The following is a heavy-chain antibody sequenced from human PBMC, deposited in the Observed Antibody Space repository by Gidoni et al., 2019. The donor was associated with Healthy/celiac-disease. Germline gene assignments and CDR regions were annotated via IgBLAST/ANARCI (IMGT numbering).Heavy chain of an antibody. CDR1: GYSISSGYY. V-gene: IGHV4-38-2*01. D-gene: IGHD6-19*01. CDR2: IYHSGST. CDR3: ARIDSSGWSSIDY. Sequence: QVQLQESGPGLVKPSETLSLTCAVSGYSISSGYYWGWIRQPPGKGLEWIGSIYHSGSTYYNPSLKSRVTISVDTSKNQFSLKLRSVTAADTAVYYCARIDSSGWSSIDYWGQGTLVTVSS. J-gene: IGHJ4*02.